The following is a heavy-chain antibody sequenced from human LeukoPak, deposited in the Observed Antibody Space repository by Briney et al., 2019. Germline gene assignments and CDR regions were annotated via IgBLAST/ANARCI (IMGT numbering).Heavy chain of an antibody. CDR3: ARLTSSGYPIDS. D-gene: IGHD3-22*01. CDR2: IRQDGSEK. Sequence: GGSLRLSCAASGLTFTSYWMTWVRQAPGKGLEWVANIRQDGSEKYYVDSVRGRFTISRDNAKNSLYLQMNSLRAEDTAVYYCARLTSSGYPIDSWGQGTLVTVSS. V-gene: IGHV3-7*01. J-gene: IGHJ4*02. CDR1: GLTFTSYW.